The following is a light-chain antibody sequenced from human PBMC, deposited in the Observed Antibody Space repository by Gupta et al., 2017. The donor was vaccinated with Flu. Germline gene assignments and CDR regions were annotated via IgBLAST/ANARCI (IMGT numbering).Light chain of an antibody. Sequence: DIQMTQSPSSLSASVGDRVTITCRASQSISSYLNWYQQKPGKAPKLLIFAASRWQSGVPSRFSGSGSGTDFTLTISRLQPEDFATYYCQQSDSTPITFGRGTKVEIK. CDR1: QSISSY. V-gene: IGKV1-39*01. CDR3: QQSDSTPIT. J-gene: IGKJ4*01. CDR2: AAS.